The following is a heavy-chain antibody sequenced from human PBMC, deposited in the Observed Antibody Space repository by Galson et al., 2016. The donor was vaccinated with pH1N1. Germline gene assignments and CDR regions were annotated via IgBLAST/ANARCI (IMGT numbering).Heavy chain of an antibody. Sequence: QSGAEVKKPGESLKISCQASGYTFITYWIGWVRQMPGKGLEWMGIIYPGDSETKYNPSFEGQVTFSVDKSKNTAYLHWSSLKASDTAIYYCARRSTELGLDYWGQGVLVTVSS. CDR2: IYPGDSET. V-gene: IGHV5-51*03. CDR3: ARRSTELGLDY. J-gene: IGHJ4*02. CDR1: GYTFITYW. D-gene: IGHD2/OR15-2a*01.